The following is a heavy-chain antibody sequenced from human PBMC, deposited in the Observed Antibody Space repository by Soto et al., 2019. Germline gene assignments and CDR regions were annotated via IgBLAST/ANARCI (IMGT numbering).Heavy chain of an antibody. D-gene: IGHD4-17*01. CDR2: IYYSGST. CDR3: ARGDYYGDLDY. J-gene: IGHJ4*02. V-gene: IGHV4-59*01. CDR1: GGSISSYY. Sequence: SETLSLTCTVSGGSISSYYWSWIRQPPGKGLEWIGYIYYSGSTNYKPSLKSRVTISVDTSKNQFSLKLSSVTAADTAVYYCARGDYYGDLDYWGQGTLVTVS.